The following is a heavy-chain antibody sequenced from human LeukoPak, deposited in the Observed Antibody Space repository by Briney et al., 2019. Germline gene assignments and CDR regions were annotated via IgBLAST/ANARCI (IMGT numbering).Heavy chain of an antibody. D-gene: IGHD1-26*01. CDR1: GFTFSSLA. V-gene: IGHV3-23*01. Sequence: GGSQRLSCAASGFTFSSLAMSWVRQAPGKGLEWVSAISGSGGSTYYADSVKGRFSISRDNSKNMLYLQMSSLRAEDTAVYYCASHSGSYPEGVFDYWGQGTLVTVSS. CDR3: ASHSGSYPEGVFDY. CDR2: ISGSGGST. J-gene: IGHJ4*02.